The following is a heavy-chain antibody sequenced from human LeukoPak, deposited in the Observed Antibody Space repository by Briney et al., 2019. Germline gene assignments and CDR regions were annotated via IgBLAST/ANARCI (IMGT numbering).Heavy chain of an antibody. CDR2: SNPSGGST. J-gene: IGHJ5*02. V-gene: IGHV1-46*01. D-gene: IGHD3-22*01. Sequence: ASVTVSSKASGYTFTSYYMHWVRQAPGQGLEGMGISNPSGGSTSYAQKFQGRVTMTRDMSTSTVYMELSSLRSEDTAVYYCARDHYDSSGYYYPTPFDPWGQGTLVTVSS. CDR3: ARDHYDSSGYYYPTPFDP. CDR1: GYTFTSYY.